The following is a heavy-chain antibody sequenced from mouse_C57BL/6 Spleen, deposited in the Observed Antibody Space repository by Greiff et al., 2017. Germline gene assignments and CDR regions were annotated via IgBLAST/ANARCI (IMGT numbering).Heavy chain of an antibody. D-gene: IGHD1-1*01. Sequence: VQLQQSGAELVRPGASVKLSCTASGFNIKDDYMHWVKQRPEQGLEWIGWIDPENGDTEYASKFQGKATITADTSSNTAYLQLSSLTSEDTAVYYCKGSYGLRGFAYWGQGTLVTVAA. CDR3: KGSYGLRGFAY. CDR2: IDPENGDT. CDR1: GFNIKDDY. J-gene: IGHJ3*01. V-gene: IGHV14-4*01.